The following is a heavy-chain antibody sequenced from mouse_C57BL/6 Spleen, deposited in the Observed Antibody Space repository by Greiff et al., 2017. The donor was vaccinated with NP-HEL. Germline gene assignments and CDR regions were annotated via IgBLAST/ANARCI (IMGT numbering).Heavy chain of an antibody. J-gene: IGHJ2*01. Sequence: EVKLQESGAELVKPGASVKLSCTASGFNINDYYMHWVKQRTEQGLEWIGRIDPEDGETKYAPKFQDQATITADTSSNTAYLQLSSLTSEDTATYYCARSESAQAAADAWGQGTTLTVSS. CDR1: GFNINDYY. CDR2: IDPEDGET. CDR3: ARSESAQAAADA. D-gene: IGHD3-2*02. V-gene: IGHV14-2*01.